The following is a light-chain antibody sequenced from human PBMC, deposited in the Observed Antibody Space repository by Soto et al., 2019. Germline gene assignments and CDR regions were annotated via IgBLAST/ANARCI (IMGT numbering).Light chain of an antibody. CDR1: SCDVGGYNY. CDR3: SSYTSSSTQV. Sequence: QSALTQPASMSGSPGQSISISCAGTSCDVGGYNYVSWYQQHPAKVPKLIIYDVSNRPSGVSNRFSGSKSGNTASLTISGLQSEDEGDYYCSSYTSSSTQVFGGGTKLTVL. CDR2: DVS. J-gene: IGLJ2*01. V-gene: IGLV2-14*01.